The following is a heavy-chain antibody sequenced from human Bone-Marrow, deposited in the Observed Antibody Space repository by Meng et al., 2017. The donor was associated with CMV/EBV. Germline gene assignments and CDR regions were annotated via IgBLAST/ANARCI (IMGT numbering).Heavy chain of an antibody. V-gene: IGHV4-34*01. CDR1: GGSFSGYY. J-gene: IGHJ3*02. CDR2: INHSGST. Sequence: SETLSLTCAVYGGSFSGYYWSWIRQPPGKGLEWIGEINHSGSTNYNPSLKSRVTISVDTSKNQFSLKLSSVTAADTAVYYCARDQEVVDAFDIWGQGTKVTVSS. D-gene: IGHD3-22*01. CDR3: ARDQEVVDAFDI.